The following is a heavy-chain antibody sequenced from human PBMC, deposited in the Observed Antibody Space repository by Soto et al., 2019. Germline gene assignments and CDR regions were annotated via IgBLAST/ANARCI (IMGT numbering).Heavy chain of an antibody. Sequence: LLVESGGGFVQPGGSLRLSCVASGFTFSHSWMDWVRQAPGKGLEWVGRIKRISYGETTNYAASVAGRFTISTEDSKNTLFLHVNILKTEDTGVYYCNRRIAVAGTYDFDYWGQRTLVTVSS. V-gene: IGHV3-15*07. J-gene: IGHJ4*02. CDR1: GFTFSHSW. D-gene: IGHD6-19*01. CDR2: IKRISYGETT. CDR3: NRRIAVAGTYDFDY.